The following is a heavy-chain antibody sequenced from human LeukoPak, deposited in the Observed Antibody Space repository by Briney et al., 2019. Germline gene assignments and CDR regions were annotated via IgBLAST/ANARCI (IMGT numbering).Heavy chain of an antibody. V-gene: IGHV1-2*02. CDR3: ATDHDYGDSIPGYFDY. CDR1: GYTFTGYY. CDR2: INPNSGGT. J-gene: IGHJ4*02. D-gene: IGHD4-17*01. Sequence: ASVKVSCKASGYTFTGYYMHWVRQAPGQGLEWMGWINPNSGGTNYAQKFQGRVTMTEDTSTDTAYMELSSLRSEDTAVYYCATDHDYGDSIPGYFDYWGQGTLVTVSS.